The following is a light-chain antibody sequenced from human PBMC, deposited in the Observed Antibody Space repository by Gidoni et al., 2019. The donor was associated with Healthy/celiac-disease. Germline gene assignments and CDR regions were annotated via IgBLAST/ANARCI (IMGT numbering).Light chain of an antibody. CDR1: QSVSSSY. J-gene: IGKJ1*01. Sequence: EIVLTQSPGTLSLSPGERATLSCRASQSVSSSYLAWYQPKPGQAPRLLIYGASSRATGIPDRFRGSGSGTDFTLTISRLEPEDFAVYYCQQYGSSPGTFGQGTKVEIK. V-gene: IGKV3-20*01. CDR2: GAS. CDR3: QQYGSSPGT.